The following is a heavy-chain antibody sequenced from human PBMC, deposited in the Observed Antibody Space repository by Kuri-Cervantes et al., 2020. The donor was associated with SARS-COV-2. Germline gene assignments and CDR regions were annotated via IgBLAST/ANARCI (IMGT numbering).Heavy chain of an antibody. CDR1: GYSFTSYW. V-gene: IGHV5-51*07. D-gene: IGHD6-13*01. J-gene: IGHJ4*02. Sequence: SCKGSGYSFTSYWIGWVHQMPGKGLEWMGIIYPGDSDTRYSPSFQGHVTISADKSISTAYLQRSSLKASDTAMYYCARRLAAGVDYWGQGTLVTVSS. CDR3: ARRLAAGVDY. CDR2: IYPGDSDT.